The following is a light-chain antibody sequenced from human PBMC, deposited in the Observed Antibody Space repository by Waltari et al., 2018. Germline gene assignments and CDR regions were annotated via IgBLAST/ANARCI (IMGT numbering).Light chain of an antibody. J-gene: IGKJ4*01. CDR2: RAS. CDR1: QTINNW. CDR3: QQYESYPLT. V-gene: IGKV1-5*03. Sequence: DIQMTQSPSTLSASMGDRVTITCRASQTINNWLAWYQQKPGKAPQLLIQRASVLQSGVPSRFIGSGSGTDFTLTISSLQADDFATYYCQQYESYPLTFGGGTKVEIK.